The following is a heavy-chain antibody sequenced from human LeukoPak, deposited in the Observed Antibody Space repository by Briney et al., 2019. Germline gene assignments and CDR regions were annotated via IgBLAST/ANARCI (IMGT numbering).Heavy chain of an antibody. V-gene: IGHV3-21*01. CDR1: GFTFSSYS. J-gene: IGHJ3*02. D-gene: IGHD2-15*01. CDR3: AREDSEAFDI. CDR2: ISSSSSYI. Sequence: GGSLRLSCAASGFTFSSYSMNWVRQAPGKGLEWVSSISSSSSYIYYADSVKGRFTISRDNAKNSLYLQMNSLRAEATAVYYCAREDSEAFDIWGQGTMVTVSS.